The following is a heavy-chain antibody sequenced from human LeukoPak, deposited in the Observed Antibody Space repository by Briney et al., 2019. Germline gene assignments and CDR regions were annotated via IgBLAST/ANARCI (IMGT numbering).Heavy chain of an antibody. V-gene: IGHV1-69*13. CDR2: IIPIFGTA. J-gene: IGHJ6*03. CDR1: GGTFSSYA. CDR3: ARGQAYCSSTSCYHPGYYYYMDV. Sequence: ASVKVSCKASGGTFSSYAISWVRQAPGQGLEWMGGIIPIFGTANYAQKFQGRVTITADESTSTAYMELSSLRSEDTAVYYCARGQAYCSSTSCYHPGYYYYMDVWGKGTTVTVSS. D-gene: IGHD2-2*01.